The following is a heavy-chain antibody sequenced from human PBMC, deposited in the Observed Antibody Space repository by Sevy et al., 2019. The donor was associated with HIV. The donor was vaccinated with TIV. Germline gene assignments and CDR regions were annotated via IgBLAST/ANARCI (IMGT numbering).Heavy chain of an antibody. CDR2: INPNNGAA. CDR1: GYSFITYS. Sequence: ASVKVSCKASGYSFITYSLHWVRQAPGQGLEWMAWINPNNGAAIYAQTFQGRVTVTRDTSINTVYMEMSSLTSDDKGVYYCAREIWKFEWWGQGTLVTVSS. CDR3: AREIWKFEW. D-gene: IGHD3-9*01. J-gene: IGHJ4*02. V-gene: IGHV1-2*02.